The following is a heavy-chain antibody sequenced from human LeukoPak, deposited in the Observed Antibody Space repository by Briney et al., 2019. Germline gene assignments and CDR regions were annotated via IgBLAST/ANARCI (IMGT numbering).Heavy chain of an antibody. V-gene: IGHV3-74*01. CDR2: INSDGSST. Sequence: GGSLRLSCAASGFTFSSYWMHWVRQAPGKGLVWVSRINSDGSSTSYADSVKGRFTISRDNAKNTLYLQMNSLRAEDTAVYYCARAAVPPRLFHKPHRNSYYYMDVWGKGTTVTVSS. D-gene: IGHD6-6*01. J-gene: IGHJ6*03. CDR3: ARAAVPPRLFHKPHRNSYYYMDV. CDR1: GFTFSSYW.